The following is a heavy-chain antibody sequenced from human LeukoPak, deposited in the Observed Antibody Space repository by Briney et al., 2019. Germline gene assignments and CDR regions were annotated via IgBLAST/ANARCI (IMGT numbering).Heavy chain of an antibody. J-gene: IGHJ5*02. CDR3: ARQVLRYYGSGSYYVWFDP. D-gene: IGHD3-10*01. CDR1: GGSISSYY. V-gene: IGHV4-59*08. Sequence: SETLSLTCTVSGGSISSYYWSWIRQPPGKGLEWIGFIYYSGSTYSNSSLKSRVTISLDTSKNQFSLKLSSVTAADTAVYYCARQVLRYYGSGSYYVWFDPWGQGTLVTVSS. CDR2: IYYSGST.